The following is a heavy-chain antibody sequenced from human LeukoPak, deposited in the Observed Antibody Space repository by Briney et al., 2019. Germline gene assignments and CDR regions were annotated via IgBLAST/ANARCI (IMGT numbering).Heavy chain of an antibody. D-gene: IGHD3-10*01. CDR3: ARFGRSLAHFDY. J-gene: IGHJ4*02. CDR2: IYYSGST. CDR1: GGSISSYY. V-gene: IGHV4-59*08. Sequence: SETLSLVCTVSGGSISSYYWSWIRQPPGKGLEWIGYIYYSGSTNYNPSLKSRVTISVDTSKNQFSLKLSSVTAADTAVYYCARFGRSLAHFDYWGQGTLVTVSS.